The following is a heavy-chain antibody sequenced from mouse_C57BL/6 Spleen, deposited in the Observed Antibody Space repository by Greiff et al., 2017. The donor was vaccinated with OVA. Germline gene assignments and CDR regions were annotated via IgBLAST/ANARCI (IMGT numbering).Heavy chain of an antibody. CDR1: GYTFTDYN. CDR2: INPNNGGT. CDR3: ARRNYGNSYFDV. V-gene: IGHV1-18*01. J-gene: IGHJ1*03. D-gene: IGHD2-1*01. Sequence: EVKLQESGPELVKPGASVKIPCKASGYTFTDYNMDWVKQSHGKSLEWIGDINPNNGGTIYNQKFKGKATLTVDKSSSTAYMELRSLTSEDTAVYYCARRNYGNSYFDVWGTGTTVTVSS.